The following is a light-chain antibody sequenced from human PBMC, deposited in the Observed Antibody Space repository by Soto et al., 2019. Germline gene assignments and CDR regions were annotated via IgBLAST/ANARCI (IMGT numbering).Light chain of an antibody. V-gene: IGKV3-20*01. J-gene: IGKJ4*01. Sequence: DIVLTQSPGTLSLSPGERPTLSCRASKNFAGLFVAWYQKKLGQAPRLLIYGSSRRATGIPDRFSGSGSGTDFTLNISRLEPEDFAMYYCQQYGGSLLTFGGGTRVEIK. CDR3: QQYGGSLLT. CDR1: KNFAGLF. CDR2: GSS.